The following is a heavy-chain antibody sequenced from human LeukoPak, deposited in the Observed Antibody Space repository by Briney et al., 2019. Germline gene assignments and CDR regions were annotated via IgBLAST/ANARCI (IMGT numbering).Heavy chain of an antibody. D-gene: IGHD5-18*01. J-gene: IGHJ4*02. Sequence: GGSLRLSCAASGFTFSSCGMSWVRQAPGKGLEWVSALSDSGGSTFYADSVKGRFTISRDNSKNTLYLQMNSLRAEDTAVYYCAKDDRIQTRRYSYNYWGQGTLVTVSS. CDR1: GFTFSSCG. CDR2: LSDSGGST. V-gene: IGHV3-23*01. CDR3: AKDDRIQTRRYSYNY.